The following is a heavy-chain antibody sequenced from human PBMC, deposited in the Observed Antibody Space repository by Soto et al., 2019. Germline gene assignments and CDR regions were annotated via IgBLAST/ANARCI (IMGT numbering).Heavy chain of an antibody. Sequence: QVQLQESGPGLVKQSQTLSLTCTVSGGSISSGGYYWSWIRQHPGKGLEWIGYIYYTGSTYYNPSLKSRVTISVDTSKNQFSLKLSSVTAADTAVYYCATLYMVRGVRTFDYWGQGTLVTVSS. CDR3: ATLYMVRGVRTFDY. V-gene: IGHV4-31*03. CDR1: GGSISSGGYY. D-gene: IGHD3-10*01. J-gene: IGHJ4*02. CDR2: IYYTGST.